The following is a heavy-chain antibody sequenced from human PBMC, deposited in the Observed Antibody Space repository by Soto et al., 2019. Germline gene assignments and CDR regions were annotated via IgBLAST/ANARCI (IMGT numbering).Heavy chain of an antibody. D-gene: IGHD3-3*01. CDR3: VRDHGASGSISDYYYYGMDV. Sequence: QVQLVESGGGVVQPGRSLRLSCEASGFTFSSYGMHWVRQAPGKGLEWVAVISYDGSNKYYADSVKGRFTISRDNSKNTLYLQMNSLRGEDTAVYYCVRDHGASGSISDYYYYGMDVWGQGTTVTVSS. J-gene: IGHJ6*02. CDR1: GFTFSSYG. V-gene: IGHV3-30*03. CDR2: ISYDGSNK.